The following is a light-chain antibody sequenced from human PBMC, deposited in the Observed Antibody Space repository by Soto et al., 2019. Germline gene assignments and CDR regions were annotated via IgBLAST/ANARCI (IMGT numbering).Light chain of an antibody. V-gene: IGKV1-39*01. CDR1: QSISSY. CDR2: AAS. J-gene: IGKJ2*01. Sequence: DIQMTQSPSSLSASVGDRVTITCRASQSISSYLNWYQQKPGKAPKLLIYAASSLQSGVPSRFSVSGSLTDFTLTISSLQPEDFATYFCQQSYSTPPYTFSQGTKLQIK. CDR3: QQSYSTPPYT.